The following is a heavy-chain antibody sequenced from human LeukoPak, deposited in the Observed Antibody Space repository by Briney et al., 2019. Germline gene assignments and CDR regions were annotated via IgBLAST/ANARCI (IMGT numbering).Heavy chain of an antibody. CDR1: GFTFSSYS. D-gene: IGHD6-13*01. Sequence: GGSLRLSCAASGFTFSSYSMNWVRQAPGKGLEWVSYIGSSSSTIYYADSVKGRFTISRDNARNSLYLQMSSLRAEDTAVYYCARGGQQLTLDCWGQGTLVTVSS. J-gene: IGHJ4*02. CDR3: ARGGQQLTLDC. V-gene: IGHV3-48*01. CDR2: IGSSSSTI.